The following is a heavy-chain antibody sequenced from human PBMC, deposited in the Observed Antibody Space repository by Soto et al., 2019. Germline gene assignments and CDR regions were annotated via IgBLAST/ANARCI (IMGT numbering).Heavy chain of an antibody. V-gene: IGHV3-30*18. D-gene: IGHD3-10*01. CDR3: AKDLGSGKPYYYYAMDV. CDR1: GFIFSRYG. Sequence: PGGSLRLSCAASGFIFSRYGMHWVRQAPGKGLEWVAVISYDGSNKYYAESVKGRFIISRDKSENTLYLQMNSLRPEDTAVYYCAKDLGSGKPYYYYAMDVWGQGTTVTVSS. J-gene: IGHJ6*02. CDR2: ISYDGSNK.